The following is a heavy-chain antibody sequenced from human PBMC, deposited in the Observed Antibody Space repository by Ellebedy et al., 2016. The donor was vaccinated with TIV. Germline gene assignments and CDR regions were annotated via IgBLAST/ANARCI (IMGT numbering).Heavy chain of an antibody. CDR2: IYQDGGVR. J-gene: IGHJ5*02. CDR1: GFSFRSYW. CDR3: SRRGSYGDYAVQINSWFDT. D-gene: IGHD4-17*01. V-gene: IGHV3-7*01. Sequence: PGGSLRLSCAASGFSFRSYWMGWVRQAPGKGLEWVANIYQDGGVRYYVDSVKGRFTISRDNADNSLFLQMNRLRPEDTAGYFCSRRGSYGDYAVQINSWFDTWGRGTLVAVSS.